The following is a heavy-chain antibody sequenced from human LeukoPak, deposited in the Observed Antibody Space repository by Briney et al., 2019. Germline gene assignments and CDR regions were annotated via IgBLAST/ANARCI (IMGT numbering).Heavy chain of an antibody. V-gene: IGHV1-69*13. J-gene: IGHJ4*02. D-gene: IGHD5-18*01. Sequence: EASVNVSCKASGGTFSSYAISWVRQAPGQGLEWMGGIIPIFGTANYAQKFQGRVTITADESTSTAYMELSSLRSEDTAVYYCARDLGDTAIGYPDYWGQGTLVTVSS. CDR2: IIPIFGTA. CDR3: ARDLGDTAIGYPDY. CDR1: GGTFSSYA.